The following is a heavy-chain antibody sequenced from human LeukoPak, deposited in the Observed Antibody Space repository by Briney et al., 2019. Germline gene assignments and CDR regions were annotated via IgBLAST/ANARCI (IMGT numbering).Heavy chain of an antibody. V-gene: IGHV3-30*02. J-gene: IGHJ4*02. D-gene: IGHD3-10*01. CDR2: MRYDGTNT. Sequence: GGSLRLSCAASGFTFSSYGMHWVRQAPGKGLEWVAFMRYDGTNTYYSDSVKGRFTVSRDNSKNTLDLQMNSLRPEDTALYYCAKEKFIPHGSGSYYRPFDYWGQGTLVTVSS. CDR3: AKEKFIPHGSGSYYRPFDY. CDR1: GFTFSSYG.